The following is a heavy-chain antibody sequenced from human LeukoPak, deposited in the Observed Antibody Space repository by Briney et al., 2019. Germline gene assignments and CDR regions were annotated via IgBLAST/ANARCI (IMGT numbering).Heavy chain of an antibody. CDR2: INHSGST. J-gene: IGHJ4*02. D-gene: IGHD2/OR15-2a*01. CDR3: ARRIVHYYFDY. Sequence: PSETLSLTCAVYGGSFSGYYWSWIRQPPGKGLEWIGEINHSGSTNYNPSLKGRVTISVDTSKNQFSLKLSSVTAADTAVYYCARRIVHYYFDYWGQGTLVTVSS. V-gene: IGHV4-34*01. CDR1: GGSFSGYY.